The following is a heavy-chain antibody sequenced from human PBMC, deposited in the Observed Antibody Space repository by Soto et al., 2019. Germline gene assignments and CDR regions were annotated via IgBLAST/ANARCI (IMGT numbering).Heavy chain of an antibody. D-gene: IGHD6-19*01. J-gene: IGHJ4*02. CDR1: GCTFTSFT. Sequence: VASVKVSCKASGCTFTSFTLNCVRQAPGQGPEWMGRIIPALGIEDYAPKFQGKVTMTADTSTSTAHMEMSSLRSDDTAVYYCAAVVGTSAFVGYLEYWGQGTLVTVSS. CDR3: AAVVGTSAFVGYLEY. V-gene: IGHV1-69*02. CDR2: IIPALGIE.